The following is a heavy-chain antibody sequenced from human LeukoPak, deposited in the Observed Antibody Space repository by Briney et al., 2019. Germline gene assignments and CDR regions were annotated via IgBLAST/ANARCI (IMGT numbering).Heavy chain of an antibody. CDR3: AKDKAAASYYFDY. D-gene: IGHD6-13*01. V-gene: IGHV3-23*01. J-gene: IGHJ4*02. CDR1: GFTFSSYA. Sequence: GGSLRLSCAASGFTFSSYAMSWVRQAPGKGLEWVSAISGSGGCTYYADSVKGRFTISRDNSKNTLYLQMNSLRAEDTAVYYCAKDKAAASYYFDYWGQGTLVTVSS. CDR2: ISGSGGCT.